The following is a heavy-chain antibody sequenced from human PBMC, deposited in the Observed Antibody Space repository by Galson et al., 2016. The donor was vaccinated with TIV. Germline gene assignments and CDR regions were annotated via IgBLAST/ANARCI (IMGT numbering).Heavy chain of an antibody. CDR3: ARVRIGNVGVVGATGVFDI. CDR1: GGSFSVYY. CDR2: LIHSGST. Sequence: ETLSLTCAVYGGSFSVYYWSWIRQPPGKGLEWIGELIHSGSTNYNPTLKSRVTISVDTSKNQVSMTLTSVTAADTAVFYCARVRIGNVGVVGATGVFDIWDQGTMVTVSS. J-gene: IGHJ3*02. D-gene: IGHD2-15*01. V-gene: IGHV4-34*12.